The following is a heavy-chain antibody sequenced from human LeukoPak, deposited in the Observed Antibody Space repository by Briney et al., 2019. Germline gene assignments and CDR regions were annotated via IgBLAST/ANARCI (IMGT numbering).Heavy chain of an antibody. CDR3: ARGGDGPREDAFDI. CDR2: INPNSGNT. D-gene: IGHD5-24*01. CDR1: GYTFTGYY. Sequence: ASVKVSCKASGYTFTGYYMHWVRQAPGQGLEWMGWINPNSGNTGYAQKFQGRVTMTRNTSISTAYMELSSPRSEDTAVYYCARGGDGPREDAFDIWGQGTMVTVSS. V-gene: IGHV1-8*02. J-gene: IGHJ3*02.